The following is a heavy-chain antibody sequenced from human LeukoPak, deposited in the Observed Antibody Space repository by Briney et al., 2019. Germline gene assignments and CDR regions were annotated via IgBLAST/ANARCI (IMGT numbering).Heavy chain of an antibody. CDR1: GFTFSSHR. D-gene: IGHD2-8*01. J-gene: IGHJ4*02. CDR3: ARDTNGLAY. V-gene: IGHV3-74*01. Sequence: GGSLRLSCAASGFTFSSHRMHWVRQAPGKGLVWVSCVSTDGSTTNYVDSVKGRFTISRDNAKNTLYLQMNSLRVEDTAVYYCARDTNGLAYWGLGTRVTVSS. CDR2: VSTDGSTT.